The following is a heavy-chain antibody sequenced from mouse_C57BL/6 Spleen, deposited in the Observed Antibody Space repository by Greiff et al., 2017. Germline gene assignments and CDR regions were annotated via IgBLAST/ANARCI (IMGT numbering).Heavy chain of an antibody. J-gene: IGHJ3*01. CDR2: IDPETGGT. Sequence: QESGAELVRPGASVTLSCKASGYTFTDYEMHWVKQTPVHGLEWIGAIDPETGGTAYNQKFKGKAILTADKSSSTAYMELRSLTSEDSAVYYCTRAFAYWGQGTLVTVSA. CDR3: TRAFAY. CDR1: GYTFTDYE. V-gene: IGHV1-15*01.